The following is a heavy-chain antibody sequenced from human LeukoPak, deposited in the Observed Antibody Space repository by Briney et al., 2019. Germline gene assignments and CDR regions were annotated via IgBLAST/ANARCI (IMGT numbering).Heavy chain of an antibody. CDR3: ARDERWIQFNY. J-gene: IGHJ4*02. V-gene: IGHV3-23*01. D-gene: IGHD5-18*01. Sequence: GGSLRLSCVASGFTFSNYGMNWVRQAPGKGLEWVSGIVGSGVTTYYADSVKGRFTISRDNSKNTLYLHMKGPRVEDTAIYYCARDERWIQFNYWGQGTLVTVSS. CDR2: IVGSGVTT. CDR1: GFTFSNYG.